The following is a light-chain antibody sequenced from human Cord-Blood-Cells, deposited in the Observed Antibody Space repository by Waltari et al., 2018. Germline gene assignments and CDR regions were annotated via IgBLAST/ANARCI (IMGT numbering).Light chain of an antibody. CDR3: QQSYRTPYS. Sequence: DIQMTQSPSSLSASVGDRVTITCRASQSISSYLNWYQQKPGKAPKLLIYAASSLQSGVPSRFSGSGSVTDFTLAISSMQPEYFATYYCQQSYRTPYSFGQGTKLEIK. J-gene: IGKJ2*03. CDR2: AAS. CDR1: QSISSY. V-gene: IGKV1-39*01.